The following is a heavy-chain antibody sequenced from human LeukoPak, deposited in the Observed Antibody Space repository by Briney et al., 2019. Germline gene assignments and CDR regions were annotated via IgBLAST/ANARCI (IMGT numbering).Heavy chain of an antibody. J-gene: IGHJ4*02. CDR2: IIPILGTA. V-gene: IGHV1-69*13. CDR3: ASGRIAVAGPFDY. CDR1: GGTFSSYA. Sequence: SVKVSCKASGGTFSSYAISWVRQAPGQGLEWMGGIIPILGTANYAQKFQGRVTITADESTSTAYMELSSLRSEDTAVYYCASGRIAVAGPFDYWGQGTLVTVSS. D-gene: IGHD6-19*01.